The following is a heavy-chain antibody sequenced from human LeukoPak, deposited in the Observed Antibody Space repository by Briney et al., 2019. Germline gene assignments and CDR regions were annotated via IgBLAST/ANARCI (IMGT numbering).Heavy chain of an antibody. Sequence: QTSQTLSLTCTVSGGSISSGGYYWSWIRQPPGKDLEWIGFMCHSGTTNYNPSLESRVSISIDTSRNQFSLRLSSLTAADTAVYHCARVCCYFDSGSSPNWFDPWGQGTLVTVSS. CDR3: ARVCCYFDSGSSPNWFDP. J-gene: IGHJ5*02. V-gene: IGHV4-30-2*01. CDR1: GGSISSGGYY. CDR2: MCHSGTT. D-gene: IGHD3-10*01.